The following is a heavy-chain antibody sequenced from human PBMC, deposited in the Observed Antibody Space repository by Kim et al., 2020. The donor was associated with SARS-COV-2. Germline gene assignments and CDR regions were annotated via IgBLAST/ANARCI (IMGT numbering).Heavy chain of an antibody. J-gene: IGHJ4*02. CDR3: ARDVSYYDY. Sequence: SEKYYVYFVKGPFTISENNAKNSLYLQMKSLRAEEKAVYYCARDVSYYDYWGQGTLVTVSS. CDR2: SEK. V-gene: IGHV3-7*01.